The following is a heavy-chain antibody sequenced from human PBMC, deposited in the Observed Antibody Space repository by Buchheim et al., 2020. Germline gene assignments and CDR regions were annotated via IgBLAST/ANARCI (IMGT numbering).Heavy chain of an antibody. J-gene: IGHJ5*02. Sequence: EVQLVESGGGLVKPGGSLRLSCAASGFTFSSYSMNWVRQAPGQGLEWVSSISSSFSYIYYADSVKGRFTIPRDNSKNTLYLQMNSLRAEDTAVYYCARGDNWFDPWGQGTL. CDR1: GFTFSSYS. V-gene: IGHV3-21*04. CDR2: ISSSFSYI. D-gene: IGHD3-10*01. CDR3: ARGDNWFDP.